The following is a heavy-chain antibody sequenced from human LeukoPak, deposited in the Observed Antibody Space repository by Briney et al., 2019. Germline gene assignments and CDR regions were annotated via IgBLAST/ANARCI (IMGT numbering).Heavy chain of an antibody. CDR1: GGSISSGSYY. J-gene: IGHJ4*02. V-gene: IGHV4-61*02. CDR2: IYTSGST. Sequence: SETLSLTCTVSGGSISSGSYYWSWIRQPAGKGLEWIGRIYTSGSTNYNPSLKSRVTISVDTSKNQFSLKLSSVTAADTAVYYCATEGLDFDYWGQGTLVTVSS. D-gene: IGHD3/OR15-3a*01. CDR3: ATEGLDFDY.